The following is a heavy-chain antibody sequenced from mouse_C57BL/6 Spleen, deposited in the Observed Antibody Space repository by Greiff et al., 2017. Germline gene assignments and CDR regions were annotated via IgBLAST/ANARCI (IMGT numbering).Heavy chain of an antibody. CDR2: IYPGSGST. CDR3: ARGDWDYYGSFYAMDY. D-gene: IGHD1-1*01. J-gene: IGHJ4*01. Sequence: QVQLQQPGAELVKPGASVKMSCKASGYTFTSYWITWVKQRPGQGLEWIGDIYPGSGSTNYNEKFKSKATLTVDTSSSTAYMQLSSLTSEDSAVYSCARGDWDYYGSFYAMDYWGQGTSVTVAS. V-gene: IGHV1-55*01. CDR1: GYTFTSYW.